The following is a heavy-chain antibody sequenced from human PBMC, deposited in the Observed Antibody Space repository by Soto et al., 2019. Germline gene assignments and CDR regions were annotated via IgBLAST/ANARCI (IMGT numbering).Heavy chain of an antibody. Sequence: QVQLLQSGAEVTKPGASVKISCKASGYTFSFDYLSWVRRAPGQGLQWMGKINPNGGATTYAQSFQGRVSITSDAATGTVYMELSSLTSDVTAVYYCAKGRRNSFWGQGNLVSVSS. CDR2: INPNGGAT. D-gene: IGHD1-7*01. CDR3: AKGRRNSF. J-gene: IGHJ4*02. CDR1: GYTFSFDY. V-gene: IGHV1-46*01.